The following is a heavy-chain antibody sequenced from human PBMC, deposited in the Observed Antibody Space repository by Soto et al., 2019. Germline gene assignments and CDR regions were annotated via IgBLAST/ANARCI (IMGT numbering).Heavy chain of an antibody. J-gene: IGHJ4*02. CDR2: ISGSGGRT. V-gene: IGHV3-23*01. D-gene: IGHD3-10*01. Sequence: EVQLLESGGVLVQPGGSLRLSCAASGFTFSTYAMTWVRQAPGKGLEWVSSISGSGGRTYYADSVKGRFTISRDNSKNTLYLQTNSLRAEDTAVYYCAKAGDYHGSESYFPLDXWXXGXLVPVSS. CDR1: GFTFSTYA. CDR3: AKAGDYHGSESYFPLDX.